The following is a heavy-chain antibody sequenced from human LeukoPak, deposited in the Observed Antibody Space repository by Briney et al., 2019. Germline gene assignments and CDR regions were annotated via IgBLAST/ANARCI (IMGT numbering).Heavy chain of an antibody. CDR3: ARAPSLWYGYFDY. Sequence: GGSLRLSCAASGFTFSSYEMNWVRQAPGKGLEWVSYISSSGSTIYYADSVKGRFTISRDNAKNSLYLQMNSLRAEDTAVYYCARAPSLWYGYFDYWGQRTLVTVSS. D-gene: IGHD2-21*01. CDR1: GFTFSSYE. V-gene: IGHV3-48*03. CDR2: ISSSGSTI. J-gene: IGHJ4*02.